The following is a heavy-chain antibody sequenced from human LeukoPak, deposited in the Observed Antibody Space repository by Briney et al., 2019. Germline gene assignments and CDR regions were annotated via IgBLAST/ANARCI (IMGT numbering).Heavy chain of an antibody. CDR3: AREVVGIFGVSAGYFDY. V-gene: IGHV4-59*01. CDR1: GGSISSYY. J-gene: IGHJ4*02. CDR2: IYYSGST. D-gene: IGHD3-3*01. Sequence: SETLSLTCTVSGGSISSYYWSWIRQPPGKGLEWIGYIYYSGSTNYNPSLKSRVTISVDTSKNQFSLKLSSVTAADTAVYYCAREVVGIFGVSAGYFDYWGQGTLVTVFS.